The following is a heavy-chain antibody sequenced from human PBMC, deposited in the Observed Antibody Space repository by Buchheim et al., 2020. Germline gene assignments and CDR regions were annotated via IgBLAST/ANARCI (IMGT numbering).Heavy chain of an antibody. CDR1: GYTFTTYY. D-gene: IGHD5-24*01. CDR2: IKLDGGAT. J-gene: IGHJ4*02. V-gene: IGHV1-46*01. CDR3: ARGSPHTMYLDY. Sequence: QVQLVQSGAEVKNPGASVKVSCEASGYTFTTYYIHWVRQAPGQGLEWMGIIKLDGGATTYAQKFQGRVTVTSYTSTSTVYMELRSLRTEDTAVYYCARGSPHTMYLDYWGQGTL.